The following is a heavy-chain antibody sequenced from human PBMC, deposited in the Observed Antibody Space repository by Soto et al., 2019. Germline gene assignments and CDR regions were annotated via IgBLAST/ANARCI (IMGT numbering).Heavy chain of an antibody. V-gene: IGHV5-51*01. Sequence: PGESLKISCTTSGYSFENYWIGWVRQMPGKGLEWMGIIYAGGSYTNCSPSFQGHVTISADKSISTAYLQWSSLKASDTTMYYCARTAAAGKNYYGIDVWGQGTTVTVSS. CDR3: ARTAAAGKNYYGIDV. J-gene: IGHJ6*02. CDR1: GYSFENYW. CDR2: IYAGGSYT. D-gene: IGHD6-13*01.